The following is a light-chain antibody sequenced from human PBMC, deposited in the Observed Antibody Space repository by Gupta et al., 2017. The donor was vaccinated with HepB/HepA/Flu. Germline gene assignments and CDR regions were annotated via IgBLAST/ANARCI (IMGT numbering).Light chain of an antibody. CDR3: QQYSSSPLT. CDR2: GAS. J-gene: IGKJ4*01. V-gene: IGKV3-20*01. Sequence: IVLTQSPGTLSLSPGERATLSCRASQTVSSNYLVWYQQKPGQAPRPLIYGASNRATGIPERFSGSGSGTDFTLTISRLEPEDFAVYYCQQYSSSPLTFGGGTKVESK. CDR1: QTVSSNY.